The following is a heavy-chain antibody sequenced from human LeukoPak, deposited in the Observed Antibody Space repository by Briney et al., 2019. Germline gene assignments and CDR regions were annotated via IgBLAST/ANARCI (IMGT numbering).Heavy chain of an antibody. Sequence: PSETLSLTCTVSGGSISSYYWSWIRQPPGKGLEWIGYTYTSGSTNYNPSLKSRVTISVDTSKNQFSLKLSSVTAADTAVYYCARGGYSYGTDYWGQRTLVTVSS. CDR2: TYTSGST. D-gene: IGHD5-18*01. CDR1: GGSISSYY. CDR3: ARGGYSYGTDY. V-gene: IGHV4-4*09. J-gene: IGHJ4*02.